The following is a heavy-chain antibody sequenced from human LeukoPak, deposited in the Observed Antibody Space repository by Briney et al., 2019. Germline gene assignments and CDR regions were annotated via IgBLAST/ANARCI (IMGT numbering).Heavy chain of an antibody. J-gene: IGHJ5*02. V-gene: IGHV4-34*01. Sequence: SETLSLTCAVYGGSFSGYYWSWIRQPPGKGLEWIGEINHSGSTNYNPSLKSRVTISVDTSKNQFSLKLSSVTAADTAVYYCARDLRGYYYDSSYWFDPWGQGTLVTVSS. CDR1: GGSFSGYY. D-gene: IGHD3-22*01. CDR3: ARDLRGYYYDSSYWFDP. CDR2: INHSGST.